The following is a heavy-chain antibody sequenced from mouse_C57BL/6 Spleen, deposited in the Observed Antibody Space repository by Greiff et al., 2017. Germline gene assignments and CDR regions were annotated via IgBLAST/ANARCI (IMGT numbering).Heavy chain of an antibody. J-gene: IGHJ2*01. V-gene: IGHV1-15*01. CDR1: GYTFTDYE. CDR3: TRGATVVAFDY. CDR2: IDPETGGT. D-gene: IGHD1-1*01. Sequence: QVQLQQSGAELVRPGASVTLSCKASGYTFTDYEMHWVKQTPVHGLEWIGAIDPETGGTAYNQKFKGKAILTADKSSSTAYMELRSLTSEDSAVXYCTRGATVVAFDYWGQGTTLTVSS.